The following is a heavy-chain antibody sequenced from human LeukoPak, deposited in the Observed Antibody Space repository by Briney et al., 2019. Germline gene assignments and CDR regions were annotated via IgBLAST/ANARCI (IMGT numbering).Heavy chain of an antibody. D-gene: IGHD3-3*01. J-gene: IGHJ4*02. CDR2: INPNSGGT. CDR3: ARDRVVDFWSGYLDY. CDR1: GYTFTGYY. V-gene: IGHV1-2*02. Sequence: ASVKVSCKASGYTFTGYYIHWVRQAPGQGLEWMGWINPNSGGTNYAQKFQGRVTMTRDTSISTAYMELSRLRSDDTAVYYCARDRVVDFWSGYLDYWGQGTLVTVSS.